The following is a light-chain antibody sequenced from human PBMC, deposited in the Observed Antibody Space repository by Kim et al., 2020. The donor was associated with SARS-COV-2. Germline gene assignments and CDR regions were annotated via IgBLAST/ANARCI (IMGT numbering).Light chain of an antibody. CDR2: QDS. J-gene: IGLJ3*02. V-gene: IGLV3-1*01. CDR3: QAWDSSTAV. CDR1: KLGDKY. Sequence: SYELTQPPSVSVSPGQTASIPCSGDKLGDKYACWYQQKPGQSPVLVIYQDSKRPSGIPERFSGSNSGNTATLTISGTQAMDEADYYCQAWDSSTAVFGGGNQLTVL.